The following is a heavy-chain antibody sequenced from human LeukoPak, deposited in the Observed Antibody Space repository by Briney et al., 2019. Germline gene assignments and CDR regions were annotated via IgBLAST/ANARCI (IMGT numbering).Heavy chain of an antibody. CDR3: AKDESGTTAAAGTIDY. Sequence: GGSLRLSCAASGFTLSSCGTHWVRQAPGKGLEWVALISHDGSNKNYADSVKGRFTLSRDNSKNTLYLQMNSLRGEDTAVYYCAKDESGTTAAAGTIDYWGQGTLVTVSS. D-gene: IGHD6-13*01. V-gene: IGHV3-30*18. CDR2: ISHDGSNK. CDR1: GFTLSSCG. J-gene: IGHJ4*02.